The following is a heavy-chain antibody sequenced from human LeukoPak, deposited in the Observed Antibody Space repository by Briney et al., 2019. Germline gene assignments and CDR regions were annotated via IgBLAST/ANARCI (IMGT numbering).Heavy chain of an antibody. J-gene: IGHJ4*02. D-gene: IGHD6-19*01. CDR2: IYYSGST. Sequence: PSETLSLTCTVSGGSISSSSYYWGWIRQPPGKGLEWIGSIYYSGSTYYNPSLKSRVTISVDTSKNQFSLKLSSVTAADTAVYYCARGPSSGYSSGWSDYWGQGTLVTVSS. V-gene: IGHV4-39*07. CDR3: ARGPSSGYSSGWSDY. CDR1: GGSISSSSYY.